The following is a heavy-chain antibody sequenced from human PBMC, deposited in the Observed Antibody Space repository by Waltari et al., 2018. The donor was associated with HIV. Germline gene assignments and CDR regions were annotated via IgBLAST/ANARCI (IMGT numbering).Heavy chain of an antibody. D-gene: IGHD3-22*01. CDR3: ASRGMHYYDSSGYYS. J-gene: IGHJ4*02. CDR2: IYYSGST. Sequence: QVLLQESGPGLVKPSETLSLTCTVSGGYITSYYWSWIRQPPGKGLEWIGYIYYSGSTNYNPSLKSRATISVDTSKNQVSLKLSSVTAADTAVYYCASRGMHYYDSSGYYSWGQGTLVTVSS. CDR1: GGYITSYY. V-gene: IGHV4-59*01.